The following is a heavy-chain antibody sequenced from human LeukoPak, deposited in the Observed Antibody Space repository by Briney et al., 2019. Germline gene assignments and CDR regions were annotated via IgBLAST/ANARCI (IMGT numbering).Heavy chain of an antibody. CDR1: GFTFSSYT. Sequence: GGSLRLSCVASGFTFSSYTMNWVRQAPGKGLEWVSSISSSSTYKHYADSVKGRFTISRDNAKNSLYLQMNSLRAEDTAVYYCARRRESSSTWYHDYWGQGTLVTVSS. D-gene: IGHD2-2*01. CDR3: ARRRESSSTWYHDY. V-gene: IGHV3-21*01. J-gene: IGHJ4*02. CDR2: ISSSSTYK.